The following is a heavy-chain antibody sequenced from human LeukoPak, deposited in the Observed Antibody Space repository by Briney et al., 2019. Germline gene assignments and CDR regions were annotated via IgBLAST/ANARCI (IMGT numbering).Heavy chain of an antibody. D-gene: IGHD6-13*01. Sequence: SETLSLTCTVSGYSISSGYYWGWIRQPPGKGLEWIGSIYHSGSTYYNPSLKSRVTISVDTSKNQFSLKLSSVTAADTAVYYCARDQSSSWYLDYWGQGTLVTVSS. V-gene: IGHV4-38-2*02. J-gene: IGHJ4*02. CDR1: GYSISSGYY. CDR2: IYHSGST. CDR3: ARDQSSSWYLDY.